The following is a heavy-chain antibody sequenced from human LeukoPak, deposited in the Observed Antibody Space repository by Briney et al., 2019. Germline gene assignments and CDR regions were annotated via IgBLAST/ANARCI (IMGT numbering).Heavy chain of an antibody. CDR3: ARGGTYYDFWSGYYNEYYFDY. J-gene: IGHJ4*02. CDR2: IYSGGST. CDR1: GFTVSSNY. V-gene: IGHV3-53*04. Sequence: PGGSLRLSCAASGFTVSSNYMSWVRQAPGKGLEWVSVIYSGGSTYYADSVKGRFTISRHNSKNTLYLQMNSLRAEDTAVYYCARGGTYYDFWSGYYNEYYFDYWGQGTLVTVSS. D-gene: IGHD3-3*01.